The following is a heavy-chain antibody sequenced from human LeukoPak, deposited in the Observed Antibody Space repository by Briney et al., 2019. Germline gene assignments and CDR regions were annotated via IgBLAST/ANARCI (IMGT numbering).Heavy chain of an antibody. J-gene: IGHJ4*02. CDR1: GGSFSGYY. V-gene: IGHV4-59*01. CDR3: ARDIGAARSDY. D-gene: IGHD6-6*01. Sequence: SETLSLTCTVSGGSFSGYYWSWIRQPPGKGLEWIGYIYYSGSANYNPSLKSRVTISVDTSKNQFSLKLTSVTAADTAVYYCARDIGAARSDYWGQGTLVTVSS. CDR2: IYYSGSA.